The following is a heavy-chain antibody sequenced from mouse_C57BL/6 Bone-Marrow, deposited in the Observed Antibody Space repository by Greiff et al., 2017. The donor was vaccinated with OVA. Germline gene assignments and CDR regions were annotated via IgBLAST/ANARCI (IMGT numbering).Heavy chain of an antibody. CDR3: ARKLYYYGSSMDY. CDR2: IYPRSGNT. J-gene: IGHJ4*01. D-gene: IGHD1-1*01. Sequence: VQGVESGAELARPGASVKLSCKASGYTFTSYGISWVKQRTGQGLEWIGEIYPRSGNTYYNEKFKGKATLTADKSSSTAYMELRSLTSEDSAVYFCARKLYYYGSSMDYWGQGTSVTVSS. CDR1: GYTFTSYG. V-gene: IGHV1-81*01.